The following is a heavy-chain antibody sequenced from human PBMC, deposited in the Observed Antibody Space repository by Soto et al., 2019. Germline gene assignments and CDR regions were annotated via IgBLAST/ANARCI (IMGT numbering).Heavy chain of an antibody. J-gene: IGHJ2*01. CDR1: GGTFSNYA. V-gene: IGHV1-69*06. Sequence: QVQLVQSGAEVKKPGSSVKVSCRASGGTFSNYAISWVRQAPGQGLEWMGNIIPVLGTTNFARKFLGRVTITADKSTGTAYMELSSLRSEDTAVYYCARDYYDGRGYYSWYFALWGRGTLVTVSS. D-gene: IGHD3-22*01. CDR2: IIPVLGTT. CDR3: ARDYYDGRGYYSWYFAL.